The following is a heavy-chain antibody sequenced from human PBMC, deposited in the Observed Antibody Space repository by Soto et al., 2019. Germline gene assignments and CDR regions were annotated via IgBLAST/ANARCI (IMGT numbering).Heavy chain of an antibody. CDR1: GFTFSSYG. CDR3: AKDLGLYYYYYGMDV. V-gene: IGHV3-30*18. J-gene: IGHJ6*02. CDR2: ISYDGSNK. D-gene: IGHD3-16*01. Sequence: VQLVESGGGVVQPGRSLRLSCAASGFTFSSYGMHWVRQAPGKGLEWVAVISYDGSNKYYADSVKGRFTISRDNSKNTLYLQMNSLRAEDTAVYYCAKDLGLYYYYYGMDVWGQGTTVTVSS.